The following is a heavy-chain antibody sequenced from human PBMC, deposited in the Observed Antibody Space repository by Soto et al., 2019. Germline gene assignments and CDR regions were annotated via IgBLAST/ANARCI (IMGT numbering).Heavy chain of an antibody. Sequence: SVKVSCKASGFTFTSSAFQWVRQARGQRLEWIGWIAVGSGYTNYAQRFQDRVTLTRYMATATTYMELSRLTSEDTAIYYCAADATAWQQMVPSDYWGQGTLVTVSS. J-gene: IGHJ4*02. CDR1: GFTFTSSA. CDR3: AADATAWQQMVPSDY. D-gene: IGHD2-8*01. CDR2: IAVGSGYT. V-gene: IGHV1-58*01.